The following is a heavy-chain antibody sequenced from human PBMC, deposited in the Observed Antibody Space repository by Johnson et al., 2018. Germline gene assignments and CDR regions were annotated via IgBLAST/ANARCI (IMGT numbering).Heavy chain of an antibody. V-gene: IGHV3-23*04. D-gene: IGHD6-19*01. CDR1: GFTFSSYA. J-gene: IGHJ6*02. Sequence: VQLVQSGGGLVQPGGSLRLSCAASGFTFSSYAMSWVRQAPGKGLQWVSGISGSGDYRYYADSVKGRFTISRDNSKNTMYLQMNSLRAEDTAGYFCAKGPNGDSSGWYFGMDVWGQGTTVTVSS. CDR3: AKGPNGDSSGWYFGMDV. CDR2: ISGSGDYR.